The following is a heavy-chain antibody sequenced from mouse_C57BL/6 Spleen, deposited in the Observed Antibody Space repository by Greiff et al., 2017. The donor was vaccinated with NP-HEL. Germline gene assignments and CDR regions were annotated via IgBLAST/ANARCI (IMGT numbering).Heavy chain of an antibody. V-gene: IGHV1-80*01. D-gene: IGHD2-2*01. CDR1: GYAFSSYW. CDR3: ATTMVTTGGYYFDY. CDR2: IYPGDGDT. J-gene: IGHJ2*01. Sequence: QVQLQQSGAELVKPGASVKISCKASGYAFSSYWMNWVKQRPGKGLEWIGQIYPGDGDTNYNGKFKGKATLTADKSSSTAYMQLSSLTSEDSAVYFCATTMVTTGGYYFDYWGQGTTLTVSS.